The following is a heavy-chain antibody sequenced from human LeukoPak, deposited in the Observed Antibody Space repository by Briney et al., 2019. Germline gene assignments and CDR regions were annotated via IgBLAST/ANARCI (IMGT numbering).Heavy chain of an antibody. D-gene: IGHD5-18*01. CDR2: IYYSGST. V-gene: IGHV4-39*01. J-gene: IGHJ4*02. CDR1: GGSISSSSYY. CDR3: ARHYSGYSYGYPFDY. Sequence: SETLSLTCTVSGGSISSSSYYWGWIRQPPGKGLEWIGSIYYSGSTYYNPSLESRVTISVDTSKNQFSLKLSSVTAADTAVYYCARHYSGYSYGYPFDYWGQGTLVTVSS.